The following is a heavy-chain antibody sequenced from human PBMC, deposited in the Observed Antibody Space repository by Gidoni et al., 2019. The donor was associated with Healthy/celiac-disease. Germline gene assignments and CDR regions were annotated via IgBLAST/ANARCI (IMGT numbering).Heavy chain of an antibody. CDR2: IYYSGST. V-gene: IGHV4-39*01. D-gene: IGHD3-10*01. J-gene: IGHJ5*02. CDR1: GGSISSSSYY. CDR3: ARAHYYGSGSYYMFDP. Sequence: QLQLQESGPGLVKPSETLSLTCTVSGGSISSSSYYWGWIRQPPGKGLEWIGSIYYSGSTYYNPSLQSRVNISVDTSKNQFSLKRSSVTAADTAVYYCARAHYYGSGSYYMFDPWGQGTLVTVSS.